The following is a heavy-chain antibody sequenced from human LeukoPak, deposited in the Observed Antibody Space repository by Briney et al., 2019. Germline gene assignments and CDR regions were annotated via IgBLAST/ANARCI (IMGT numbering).Heavy chain of an antibody. D-gene: IGHD3-9*01. CDR3: ARDTMHYDILTGYAPFGYYYGMDV. J-gene: IGHJ6*02. CDR2: ISSSSSYI. CDR1: GFTFSSYS. Sequence: PGGSLRLSCAASGFTFSSYSMNWVRQAPGKGLEWVSSISSSSSYIYYADSVKGRFTISRDNSKNTLYLQMNSLRAEDTAVYYCARDTMHYDILTGYAPFGYYYGMDVWGQGTTVTVSS. V-gene: IGHV3-21*01.